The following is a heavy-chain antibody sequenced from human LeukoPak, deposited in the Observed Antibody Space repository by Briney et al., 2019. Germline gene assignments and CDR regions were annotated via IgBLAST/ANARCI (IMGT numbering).Heavy chain of an antibody. Sequence: GGSLRLSCAASGFTFSSYGMHWVRQAPGKGLEWVAFIRYDGSNKYYADSVKGRFTISRDNSKNTLYLQMNSLRAEDTAVYYCATQSYYYYYMDVWGKGTTVTVSS. D-gene: IGHD5-24*01. J-gene: IGHJ6*03. CDR3: ATQSYYYYYMDV. V-gene: IGHV3-30*02. CDR2: IRYDGSNK. CDR1: GFTFSSYG.